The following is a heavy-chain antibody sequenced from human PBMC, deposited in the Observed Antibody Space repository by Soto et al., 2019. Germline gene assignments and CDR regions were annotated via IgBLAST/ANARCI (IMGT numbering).Heavy chain of an antibody. V-gene: IGHV3-23*01. Sequence: GWSLRLSCAASVFTFNNYALSWVRHAPGKGLEWVSAISGSYDSTHYADSVKGRFTISRDNSKNTVYLQMNSLRAEDTAVYFCAKALLEHQVLTIPAHAFDY. CDR3: AKALLEHQVLTIPAHAFDY. CDR2: ISGSYDST. J-gene: IGHJ4*01. D-gene: IGHD2-2*01. CDR1: VFTFNNYA.